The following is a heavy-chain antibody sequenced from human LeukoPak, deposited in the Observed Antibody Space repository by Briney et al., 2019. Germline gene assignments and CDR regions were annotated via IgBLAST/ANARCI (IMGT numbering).Heavy chain of an antibody. Sequence: GGSLRLSCAASGFTFSSYWMHWVRHAPGKGLVWVSRINSDGSSTSYADSVKGRFTISRDNAKNTLYLQMNSLRAEDTAVYYCARDPDGYNFAFDIWGQGTMVTVSS. CDR2: INSDGSST. V-gene: IGHV3-74*01. D-gene: IGHD5-24*01. CDR1: GFTFSSYW. J-gene: IGHJ3*02. CDR3: ARDPDGYNFAFDI.